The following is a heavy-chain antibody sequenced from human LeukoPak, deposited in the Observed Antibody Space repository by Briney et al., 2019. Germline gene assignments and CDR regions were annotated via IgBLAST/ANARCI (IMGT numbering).Heavy chain of an antibody. J-gene: IGHJ5*02. D-gene: IGHD1-1*01. CDR3: AGVGSDWNDVRYNWFDP. CDR1: GXSISSGDYS. CDR2: IFQSGST. Sequence: SETLSLTCAVSGXSISSGDYSWSWIRQPPGKGLEWIGYIFQSGSTYYNPSLKSRVTISVDRSKNQFSLKLSSVTAADTAVYYCAGVGSDWNDVRYNWFDPWGQGTLVTVSS. V-gene: IGHV4-30-2*01.